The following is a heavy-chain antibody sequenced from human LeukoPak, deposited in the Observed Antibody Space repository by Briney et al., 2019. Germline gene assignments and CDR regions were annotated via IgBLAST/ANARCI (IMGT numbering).Heavy chain of an antibody. CDR1: GFTFSRYS. CDR2: ISSRSTNI. Sequence: PGGSLRLSCAGSGFTFSRYSMNWFRQAPGKGLERVSSISSRSTNIFYADSVKGRFTISRDNAKNSLYLQMNSLGAEGTAVYYCARDAQWLVPEGYFYYMDVWGKGTTVTVSS. D-gene: IGHD6-19*01. CDR3: ARDAQWLVPEGYFYYMDV. J-gene: IGHJ6*03. V-gene: IGHV3-21*01.